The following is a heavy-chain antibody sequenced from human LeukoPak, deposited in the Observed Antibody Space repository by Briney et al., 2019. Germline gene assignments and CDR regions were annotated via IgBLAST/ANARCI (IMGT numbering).Heavy chain of an antibody. V-gene: IGHV1-2*02. Sequence: ASVKVSCKASGYTFTGYYMHWVRQAPGQGFEWMGWINPNSGGTNYAQKFQGRVTMTRDTSIGTAYMELSRLRSDDTAVYYCARGSTMVRGVDYWGQGTLVTVSS. D-gene: IGHD3-10*01. CDR3: ARGSTMVRGVDY. J-gene: IGHJ4*02. CDR2: INPNSGGT. CDR1: GYTFTGYY.